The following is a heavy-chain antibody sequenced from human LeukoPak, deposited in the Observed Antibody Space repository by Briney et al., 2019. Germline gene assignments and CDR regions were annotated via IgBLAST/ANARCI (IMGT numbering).Heavy chain of an antibody. J-gene: IGHJ3*02. Sequence: ASVKVSCKASGYTFTGYGISWVRQAPGQGLEWMGWISAYNGNTNYAHKLQGRVTMTTDTSTSTAYMELRSLRSDDTAVYYCARGRFLEWLSIGDAFDIWGQGTMVTVSS. CDR1: GYTFTGYG. V-gene: IGHV1-18*01. D-gene: IGHD3-3*01. CDR3: ARGRFLEWLSIGDAFDI. CDR2: ISAYNGNT.